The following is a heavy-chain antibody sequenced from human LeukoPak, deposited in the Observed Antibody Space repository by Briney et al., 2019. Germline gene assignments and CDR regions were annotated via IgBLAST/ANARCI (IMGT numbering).Heavy chain of an antibody. D-gene: IGHD3-16*01. CDR2: INPNSGGT. Sequence: ASVKVSRKASGYTFTGYYMHWVRQAPGQGLEWMGWINPNSGGTNYAQKFQGRVTMTRDTSISTAYMELSRLRSDDTAVYYCARFRRGSYRLVGHIPPYYFDYWGQGTLVTVSS. CDR3: ARFRRGSYRLVGHIPPYYFDY. CDR1: GYTFTGYY. V-gene: IGHV1-2*02. J-gene: IGHJ4*02.